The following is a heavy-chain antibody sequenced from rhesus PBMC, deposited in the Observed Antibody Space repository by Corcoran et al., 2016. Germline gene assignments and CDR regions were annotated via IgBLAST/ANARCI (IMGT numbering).Heavy chain of an antibody. CDR1: GGSITSGYYY. Sequence: QVQLQESGPGLVKPSETLSLTCAVSGGSITSGYYYWSWIRQPPGKGLEWIGYITYSWSTSYTPSLKSRVTFSRDTSKNQFSLRLSSVTAAATAIYYCARDYGWGDYQSALDYWGQGVLVTVSS. D-gene: IGHD3-34*01. CDR3: ARDYGWGDYQSALDY. J-gene: IGHJ4*01. CDR2: ITYSWST. V-gene: IGHV4-122*02.